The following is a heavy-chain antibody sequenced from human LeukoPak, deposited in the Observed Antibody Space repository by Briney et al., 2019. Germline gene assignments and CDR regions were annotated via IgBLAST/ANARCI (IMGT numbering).Heavy chain of an antibody. CDR3: ARTNPNNSFFDY. D-gene: IGHD1/OR15-1a*01. Sequence: ASVKVSCKASGYIFTSYDIRWVRQAPGQGLERMGWISTYNCNTNYAHSLQDRVTMTTDTSTNTVYFELRSLRADDTAVYYCARTNPNNSFFDYWGQGALVIVSS. J-gene: IGHJ4*02. CDR2: ISTYNCNT. CDR1: GYIFTSYD. V-gene: IGHV1-18*01.